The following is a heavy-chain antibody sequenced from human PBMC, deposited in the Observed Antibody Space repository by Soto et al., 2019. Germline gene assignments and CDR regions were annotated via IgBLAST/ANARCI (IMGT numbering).Heavy chain of an antibody. CDR3: ARRRGSDYGGNHHPYYFDR. D-gene: IGHD4-17*01. CDR2: ISYSGRT. J-gene: IGHJ4*02. Sequence: SETLSLTCTVSGASIITDNYFWVWIRQSPRRGLELIGSISYSGRTYDNPSLQSRVTISIDASKNQFSLKLTSVTTADTAVYYCARRRGSDYGGNHHPYYFDRWGQGALVTVSS. V-gene: IGHV4-39*01. CDR1: GASIITDNYF.